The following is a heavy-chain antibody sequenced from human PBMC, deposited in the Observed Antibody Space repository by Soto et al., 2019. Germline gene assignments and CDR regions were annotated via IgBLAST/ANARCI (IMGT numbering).Heavy chain of an antibody. CDR3: ARDPLAHDYGDWSLPEYFQH. D-gene: IGHD4-17*01. CDR2: ISSSGSTI. Sequence: PGGSLRLSCAASGFTFSDYYMSWIRQAPGKGLEWVSYISSSGSTIYYADSVKGRFTISRDNAKNSLYLQMNSLRAEDTAVYYCARDPLAHDYGDWSLPEYFQHWGQGTLVTVSS. V-gene: IGHV3-11*01. J-gene: IGHJ1*01. CDR1: GFTFSDYY.